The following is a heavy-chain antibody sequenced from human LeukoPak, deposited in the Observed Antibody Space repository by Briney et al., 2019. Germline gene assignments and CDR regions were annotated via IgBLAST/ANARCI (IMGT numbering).Heavy chain of an antibody. CDR1: GYSISSGYY. V-gene: IGHV4-38-2*01. Sequence: PSETLSLTCAVSGYSISSGYYWGWIRQPPGKGLEWIGSIYHSGSTYYNPSLKSRVTISVDTSKNQFSLKLSSVTAADTAVYYCARHTPDTAMVREVDYWGQGTLVTVSS. CDR3: ARHTPDTAMVREVDY. J-gene: IGHJ4*02. D-gene: IGHD5-18*01. CDR2: IYHSGST.